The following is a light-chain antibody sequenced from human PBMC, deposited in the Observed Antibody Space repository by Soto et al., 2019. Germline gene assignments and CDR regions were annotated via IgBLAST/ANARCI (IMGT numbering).Light chain of an antibody. V-gene: IGKV3D-15*01. CDR3: QQYTNWPPFT. J-gene: IGKJ5*01. CDR1: QSVSSN. Sequence: ELVLTRSPATLSVAPGERTNLSFGASQSVSSNLAWYQQKPGQAPRLLIYAASARATGIPARFSGSGSGTEFTLTISSLQSEDFAVYYCQQYTNWPPFTFGQGTRLEVK. CDR2: AAS.